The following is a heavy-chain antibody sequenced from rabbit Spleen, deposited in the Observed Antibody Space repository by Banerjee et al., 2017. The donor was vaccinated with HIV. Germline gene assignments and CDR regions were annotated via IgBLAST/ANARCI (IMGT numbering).Heavy chain of an antibody. D-gene: IGHD4-2*01. Sequence: QSLEESGGDLVKPGASLTLTCTASGFSFSNSYWICWVRQAPGKGLEWIACIDAGSSGTTYYANWAKGRFTISKSSSTTVTLQMTSLTAADTATYFCARDSAGREDFNLWGPGTLVTVS. J-gene: IGHJ4*01. V-gene: IGHV1S40*01. CDR1: GFSFSNSYW. CDR2: IDAGSSGTT. CDR3: ARDSAGREDFNL.